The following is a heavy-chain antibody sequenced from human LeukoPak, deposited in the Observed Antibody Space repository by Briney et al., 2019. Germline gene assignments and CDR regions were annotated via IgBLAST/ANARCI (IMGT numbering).Heavy chain of an antibody. D-gene: IGHD3-10*01. J-gene: IGHJ4*02. V-gene: IGHV4-4*02. CDR2: IYHSGST. CDR1: GGSISSSNW. CDR3: ARVTPFITMVRGVTPDYFDY. Sequence: SGTLSLTCAVSGGSISSSNWRSWVRQPPGKGLEWIGEIYHSGSTNYNPSLKSRVTISVDKSKNQFSLKLSSVTAADTAVYYCARVTPFITMVRGVTPDYFDYWGQGTLVTVSS.